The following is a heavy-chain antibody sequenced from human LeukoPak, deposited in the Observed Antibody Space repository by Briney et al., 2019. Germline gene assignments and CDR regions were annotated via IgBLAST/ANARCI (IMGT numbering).Heavy chain of an antibody. D-gene: IGHD5-18*01. V-gene: IGHV4-39*01. J-gene: IGHJ4*02. CDR2: IYYSKNT. CDR3: VSPRGFSYGYFDY. CDR1: GGSISSSSAY. Sequence: SETLSLTCTVSGGSISSSSAYWGWIRQPPGKGLERIGSIYYSKNTYYNPSLKSRVTISADTSKNQFSLTLGSVSATDTAVYYCVSPRGFSYGYFDYWGQGTLVTVFS.